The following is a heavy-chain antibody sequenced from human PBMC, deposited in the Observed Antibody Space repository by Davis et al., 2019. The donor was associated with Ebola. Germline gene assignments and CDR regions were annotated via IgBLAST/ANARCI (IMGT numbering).Heavy chain of an antibody. CDR3: ARDGDNYSDLDY. Sequence: PGGSLRLSCAASGFTFSSYSMNWVRRAPGKGLEWVSSISSSSSYIYYADSVKGRFTISRDNAKNTVFLQMNSLRVEDTAVYYCARDGDNYSDLDYWGQGTLVTVSS. J-gene: IGHJ4*02. CDR2: ISSSSSYI. D-gene: IGHD4/OR15-4a*01. V-gene: IGHV3-21*01. CDR1: GFTFSSYS.